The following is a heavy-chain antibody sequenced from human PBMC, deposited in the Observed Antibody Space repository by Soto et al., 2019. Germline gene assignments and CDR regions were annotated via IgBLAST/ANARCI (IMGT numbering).Heavy chain of an antibody. D-gene: IGHD6-13*01. Sequence: QVQLQESGPGLVKPSGTLSLTCAVSGGSISSNNWWSWVRQPPGKGLVWIGEIYHSGSTNYNPSLKSSVTKSVDKSKNQSSLKQSSVTAADTAVYYCARVAAAGTYFDYWGQGTLVTVSS. CDR2: IYHSGST. CDR1: GGSISSNNW. CDR3: ARVAAAGTYFDY. J-gene: IGHJ4*02. V-gene: IGHV4-4*02.